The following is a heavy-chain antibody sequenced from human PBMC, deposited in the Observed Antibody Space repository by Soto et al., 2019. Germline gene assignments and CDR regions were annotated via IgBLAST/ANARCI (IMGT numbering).Heavy chain of an antibody. D-gene: IGHD3-9*01. CDR3: ARLCEGYSILTGYYVAP. CDR2: IYYSGNT. Sequence: QVQLQASGPGLVKPSQTLSLTCSVSGGSISSGDFYWSWIRQHPGRGLAWIGHIYYSGNTYYNPSLKIRIIISVEMSTNQFALNIISVPAADPAVYYCARLCEGYSILTGYYVAPWGQGTLVTVSS. J-gene: IGHJ5*02. V-gene: IGHV4-31*03. CDR1: GGSISSGDFY.